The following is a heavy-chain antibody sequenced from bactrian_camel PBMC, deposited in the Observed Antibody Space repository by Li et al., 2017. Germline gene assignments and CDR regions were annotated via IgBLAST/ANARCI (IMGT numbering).Heavy chain of an antibody. Sequence: QVQLVESGGGSVQAGGSLRLSCVVPGYSCMGWFRQAPGKEREGVATIWPSGERSLYADSVKGRFTISRDNVEKQVYLQMNNLSPEDTAMYYCAARSVTWGCNLQASFYNYWGQGTQVTVS. D-gene: IGHD3*01. J-gene: IGHJ4*01. CDR1: GYSC. CDR2: IWPSGERS. CDR3: AARSVTWGCNLQASFYNY. V-gene: IGHV3S61*01.